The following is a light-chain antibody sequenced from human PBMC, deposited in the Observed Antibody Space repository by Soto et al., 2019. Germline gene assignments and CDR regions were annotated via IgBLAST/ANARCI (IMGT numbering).Light chain of an antibody. Sequence: EIVLTQSPGTLSLSAGERATLSCRASQSFNSIYLAWYQQKPGQAPRLLIFGASTRVTGIPARFSGSGSGTEFSLTISSLQSEDFAVYYCQQYMNWPTFGQGTRLEIK. V-gene: IGKV3-15*01. CDR1: QSFNSIY. CDR3: QQYMNWPT. J-gene: IGKJ5*01. CDR2: GAS.